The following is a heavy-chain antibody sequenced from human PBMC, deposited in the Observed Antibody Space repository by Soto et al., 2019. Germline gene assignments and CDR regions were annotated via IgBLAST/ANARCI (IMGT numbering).Heavy chain of an antibody. J-gene: IGHJ3*01. Sequence: QITLKESGPTLVKPTQTLTLTCNFSGFSFSTSGVAVGWIRQPPGKALEWLALIYWDDDKRYSPFLKSRLSITRDPSMNQVVLTMTNMGPVDTATYYCSHRGRDYANDVFDFWGQGTMVTVSS. CDR1: GFSFSTSGVA. V-gene: IGHV2-5*02. D-gene: IGHD4-17*01. CDR3: SHRGRDYANDVFDF. CDR2: IYWDDDK.